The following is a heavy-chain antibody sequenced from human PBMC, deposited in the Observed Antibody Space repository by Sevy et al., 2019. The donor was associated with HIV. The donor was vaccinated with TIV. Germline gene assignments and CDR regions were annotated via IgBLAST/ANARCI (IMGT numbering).Heavy chain of an antibody. CDR2: ISGSGGST. D-gene: IGHD3-3*01. V-gene: IGHV3-23*01. Sequence: GGFLRLSCTASGFTFSSYAMSWVRQAPGKGLEWVSAISGSGGSTYYADSVKGRFTISRDNSKNTLYLQMNSLRAEDTAVYYCAKEDHDFWSGYYRRGPRGNFDYWGQGTLVTVSS. CDR1: GFTFSSYA. J-gene: IGHJ4*02. CDR3: AKEDHDFWSGYYRRGPRGNFDY.